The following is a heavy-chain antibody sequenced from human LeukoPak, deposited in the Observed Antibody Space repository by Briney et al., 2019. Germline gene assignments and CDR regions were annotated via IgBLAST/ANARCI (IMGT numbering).Heavy chain of an antibody. CDR1: GDSISNTNSY. J-gene: IGHJ5*02. D-gene: IGHD6-13*01. Sequence: SETLSLTCIVSGDSISNTNSYWGWIRQSPGKGFEWIGTIYHTRSTYYNPSLESRVTMSLDTSQSQFSLKLTSVTAADTAVYHCARQGTLRAFRRAWYETAPPNWFDPWGQGTLVTVSS. CDR3: ARQGTLRAFRRAWYETAPPNWFDP. CDR2: IYHTRST. V-gene: IGHV4-39*01.